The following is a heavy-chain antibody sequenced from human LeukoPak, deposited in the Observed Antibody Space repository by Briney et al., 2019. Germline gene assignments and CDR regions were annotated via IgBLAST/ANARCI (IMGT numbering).Heavy chain of an antibody. D-gene: IGHD6-19*01. CDR1: GYTFTSYD. CDR2: MNPNSGNT. J-gene: IGHJ4*03. CDR3: ARGYKPGYSSGWSIFDY. V-gene: IGHV1-8*01. Sequence: ASVKVSCKASGYTFTSYDINWVRQATGQGLEWMGWMNPNSGNTGYAQKFQGRVTMTKNTSISTAYMELSSLRSEDTAAYYCARGYKPGYSSGWSIFDYWGQGTMVTVSS.